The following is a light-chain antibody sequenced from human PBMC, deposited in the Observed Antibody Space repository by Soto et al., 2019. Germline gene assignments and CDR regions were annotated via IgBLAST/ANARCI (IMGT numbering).Light chain of an antibody. CDR2: DNG. CDR3: GSWDDILSAVL. V-gene: IGLV1-51*01. CDR1: SSNIENNF. Sequence: QSVLTQPPSVSAAPGQQVTISCSGSSSNIENNFVSWYQQVPGTAPKLLIYDNGKRSSGIPDRFSGSKSGASATLGINGLQPGDEAYYYCGSWDDILSAVLFGGGTKLTVL. J-gene: IGLJ3*02.